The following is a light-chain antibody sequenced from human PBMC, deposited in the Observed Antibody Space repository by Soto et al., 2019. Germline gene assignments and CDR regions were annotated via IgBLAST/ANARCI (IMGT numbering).Light chain of an antibody. CDR3: QQSGASLTWT. Sequence: EIVLTQSPATLSLSPGERATLSCRASQSVSSYLAWYQQKPGQAPRLLIYDASNRATGIPARFSGSGSGTDFTLTISRLEPEDFAVYYCQQSGASLTWTFGQGTKVDIK. V-gene: IGKV3-11*01. J-gene: IGKJ1*01. CDR1: QSVSSY. CDR2: DAS.